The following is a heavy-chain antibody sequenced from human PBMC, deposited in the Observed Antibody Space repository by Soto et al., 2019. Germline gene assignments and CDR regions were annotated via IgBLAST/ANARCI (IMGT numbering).Heavy chain of an antibody. CDR2: IWFDGNNR. D-gene: IGHD2-15*01. CDR1: GFTFSSYG. Sequence: PGGSLRLSCAASGFTFSSYGMHWVRQAPGKGLEWVSVIWFDGNNRYYTDSVKGRFTISRDNSENMLYLQMNGLRAEDTAVYYCARDGYCSGVKCSHGPEAFDIWGQGTMVTVSS. V-gene: IGHV3-33*01. CDR3: ARDGYCSGVKCSHGPEAFDI. J-gene: IGHJ3*02.